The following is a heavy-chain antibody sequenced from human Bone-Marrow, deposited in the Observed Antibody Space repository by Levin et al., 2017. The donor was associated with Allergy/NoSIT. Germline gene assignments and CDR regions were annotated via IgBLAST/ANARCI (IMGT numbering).Heavy chain of an antibody. CDR2: TSFDGSDK. CDR1: GFTFSTYV. V-gene: IGHV3-30*18. Sequence: GESLKISCAASGFTFSTYVMHWVRQAPGKGLEWVAVTSFDGSDKEYADSVKGRFTISRDNSENTLYLQMNNLRAEDTAVYFCAKDLVPEGYTYGYGLADWGQGTLVTVSS. D-gene: IGHD5-18*01. CDR3: AKDLVPEGYTYGYGLAD. J-gene: IGHJ4*02.